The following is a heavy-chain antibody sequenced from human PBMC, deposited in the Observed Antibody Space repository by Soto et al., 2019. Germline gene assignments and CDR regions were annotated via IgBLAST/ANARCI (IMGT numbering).Heavy chain of an antibody. D-gene: IGHD4-4*01. V-gene: IGHV6-1*01. CDR2: TYYRSRWYS. J-gene: IGHJ4*02. CDR3: AIDPPGFHSAFDF. Sequence: SQTLSLTCAISGDSVSSNGAAWHWIRQSPSRGLEWLGRTYYRSRWYSDYAPSVQSRITVNPDTSQNQFSLQLNSVTPEDKAIYYCAIDPPGFHSAFDFWGQGTLVTVSS. CDR1: GDSVSSNGAA.